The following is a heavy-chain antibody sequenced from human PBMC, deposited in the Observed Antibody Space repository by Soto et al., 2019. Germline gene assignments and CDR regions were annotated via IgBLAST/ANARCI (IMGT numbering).Heavy chain of an antibody. D-gene: IGHD5-12*01. J-gene: IGHJ4*02. Sequence: LRLSCAASGFTFDDYAMHWVRQAPGKGLEWVSGISWNSGSIGYADSVKGRFTISRDNAKNSLYLQMNSLRSEDTALYYCAKDMGYDLSPLGYFDYWGQGTLVTVSS. CDR2: ISWNSGSI. CDR1: GFTFDDYA. CDR3: AKDMGYDLSPLGYFDY. V-gene: IGHV3-9*01.